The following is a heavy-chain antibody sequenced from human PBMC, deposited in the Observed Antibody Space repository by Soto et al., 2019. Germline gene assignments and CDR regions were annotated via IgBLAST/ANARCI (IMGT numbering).Heavy chain of an antibody. CDR3: ATAGNYDSSGRDF. CDR2: ISANSGNT. J-gene: IGHJ4*02. Sequence: AAVKVSCKAFGFIFNNYAISWVRQAPGQGLEWMGWISANSGNTNYAQKLQGRVTMTTDTSTSTAYMELRSLRSDDTAVYYCATAGNYDSSGRDFWGQGTLVTVSS. V-gene: IGHV1-18*04. CDR1: GFIFNNYA. D-gene: IGHD3-22*01.